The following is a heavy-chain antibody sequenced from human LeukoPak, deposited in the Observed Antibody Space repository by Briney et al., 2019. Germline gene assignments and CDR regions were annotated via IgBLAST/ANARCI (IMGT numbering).Heavy chain of an antibody. J-gene: IGHJ4*02. Sequence: PGGSLRLSCAASGFTFSSYWMHWVRQAPGKGVVWVSRINTDGSSTSYADSVKGRFTISRDNAKNTLYLQMNSLRAEDTAVYYCARIPSGSYERNFDYWGQGTLVTVSS. CDR2: INTDGSST. V-gene: IGHV3-74*01. CDR3: ARIPSGSYERNFDY. CDR1: GFTFSSYW. D-gene: IGHD1-26*01.